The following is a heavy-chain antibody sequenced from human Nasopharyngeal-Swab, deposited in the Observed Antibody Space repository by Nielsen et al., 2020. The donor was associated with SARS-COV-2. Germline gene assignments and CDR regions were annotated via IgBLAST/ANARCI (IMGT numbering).Heavy chain of an antibody. Sequence: GESLKISCAASGFTFSSYAMSWVRQAPGRGLEWVSAISGSGGSTYYADSVKGRSTISRDNSKNTLYLQMNSLRAEDTAVYYCAKRLEGYCSGGSCPRGWYFDLWGRGTLVTVSS. D-gene: IGHD2-15*01. CDR3: AKRLEGYCSGGSCPRGWYFDL. J-gene: IGHJ2*01. CDR1: GFTFSSYA. CDR2: ISGSGGST. V-gene: IGHV3-23*01.